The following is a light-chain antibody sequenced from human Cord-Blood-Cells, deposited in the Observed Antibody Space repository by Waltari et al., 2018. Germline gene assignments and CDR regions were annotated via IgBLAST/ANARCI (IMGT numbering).Light chain of an antibody. CDR1: QSISSW. Sequence: DIQMTQSPSTLSASVGDRVTITCRASQSISSWLAWYQQKPGKAPKLLSYKASSLESGVPSRCSGSGSWTEFTLTISSLQPDDFATYYCQQYNSYSWTFGQGTKVEIK. J-gene: IGKJ1*01. V-gene: IGKV1-5*03. CDR3: QQYNSYSWT. CDR2: KAS.